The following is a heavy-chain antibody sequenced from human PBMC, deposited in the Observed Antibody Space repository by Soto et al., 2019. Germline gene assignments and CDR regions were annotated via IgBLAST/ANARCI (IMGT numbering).Heavy chain of an antibody. CDR2: IWYDGSNK. J-gene: IGHJ3*02. CDR3: ARVGVAQWLGAFDI. Sequence: QVQLVESGGGVVQPGRSLRLSCAASGFTFSSYDMHWVRQAPGKGLEWVAVIWYDGSNKHYADSVKGRFTISRDNSKNTLYLQMNSLRAEDTAVYSCARVGVAQWLGAFDIWGQGTMVTVSS. D-gene: IGHD6-19*01. V-gene: IGHV3-33*01. CDR1: GFTFSSYD.